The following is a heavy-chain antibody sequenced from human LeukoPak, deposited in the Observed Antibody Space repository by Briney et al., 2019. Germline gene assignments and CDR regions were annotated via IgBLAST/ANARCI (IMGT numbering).Heavy chain of an antibody. V-gene: IGHV7-4-1*02. J-gene: IGHJ5*02. Sequence: ASVKVSCKASGYTFTSYAMNWVRQAPGQGLEWMGWINTNTGNPTYAQGFTGRFVFSLDTSVSTAYLQISSLKAEDTAVYYCANGYSNYALWWFDPWGQGTLVTVSS. D-gene: IGHD4-11*01. CDR3: ANGYSNYALWWFDP. CDR2: INTNTGNP. CDR1: GYTFTSYA.